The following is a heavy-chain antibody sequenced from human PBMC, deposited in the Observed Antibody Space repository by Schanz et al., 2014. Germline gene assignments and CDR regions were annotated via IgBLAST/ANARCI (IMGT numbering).Heavy chain of an antibody. CDR1: GFSFDDYT. Sequence: EVQLVESGGVVAQPGGSLRLSCAASGFSFDDYTMHWVRQAPGKGLEWVSSISDSSSYIYYADSVKGRFTISRDNAKNSLYLEMTSLRGEDTAVYYCARENLNWEAFDIWGQGTVVTVSS. D-gene: IGHD7-27*01. CDR3: ARENLNWEAFDI. J-gene: IGHJ3*02. CDR2: ISDSSSYI. V-gene: IGHV3-21*04.